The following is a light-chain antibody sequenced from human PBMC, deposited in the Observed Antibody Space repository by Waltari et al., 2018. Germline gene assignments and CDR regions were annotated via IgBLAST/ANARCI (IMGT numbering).Light chain of an antibody. Sequence: DIQMTQSPSSLSASVGDRVTITCRASQSISTYLKWYQQKPGKAPKLLIFAASSLQSGVPSRVRGSASGRDFTLIISSLQPEDFATYYCQQTYSHFRTFGQGTKVEIK. CDR3: QQTYSHFRT. CDR1: QSISTY. J-gene: IGKJ1*01. V-gene: IGKV1-39*01. CDR2: AAS.